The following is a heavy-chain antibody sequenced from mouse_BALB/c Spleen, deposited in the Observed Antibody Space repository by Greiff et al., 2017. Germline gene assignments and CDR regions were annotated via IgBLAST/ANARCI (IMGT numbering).Heavy chain of an antibody. V-gene: IGHV1-7*01. Sequence: QVHVKQSGAELAKPGASVKMSCKASGYTFTSYWMHWVKQRPGQGLEWIGYINPSTGYTEYNQKFKDKATLTADKSSSTAYMQLSSLTSEDSAVYYCADGNSWFAYWGQGTLVTVAA. J-gene: IGHJ3*01. CDR2: INPSTGYT. CDR1: GYTFTSYW. D-gene: IGHD2-1*01. CDR3: ADGNSWFAY.